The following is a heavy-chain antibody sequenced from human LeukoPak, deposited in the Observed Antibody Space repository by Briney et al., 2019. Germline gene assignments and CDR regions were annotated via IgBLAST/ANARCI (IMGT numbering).Heavy chain of an antibody. CDR2: INPSGGST. D-gene: IGHD3-9*01. V-gene: IGHV1-46*01. CDR1: GCTFTSYY. Sequence: RASVKVSCKASGCTFTSYYMHWVRQAPGQGLEWMGIINPSGGSTSYAQKFQGRVTMTRDMSTSTVYMELSSLRSEDTAVYYCARGVLGVDWLFPHFDYWGQGTLVTVSS. J-gene: IGHJ4*02. CDR3: ARGVLGVDWLFPHFDY.